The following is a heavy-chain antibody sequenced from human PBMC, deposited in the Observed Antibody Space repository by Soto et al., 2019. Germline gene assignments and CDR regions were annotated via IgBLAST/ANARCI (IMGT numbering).Heavy chain of an antibody. D-gene: IGHD5-18*01. V-gene: IGHV1-18*01. CDR2: ISAYNGNT. CDR1: GYTFTSYG. CDR3: ASVGGYSYANYYYYGMDV. J-gene: IGHJ6*02. Sequence: ASVKVSCKASGYTFTSYGISWVRQAPGQGLEWMGWISAYNGNTNYAQKLQGRVTMTTDTSTSTAYMELRSLRSDDTAVYYCASVGGYSYANYYYYGMDVWGQGTTVTAP.